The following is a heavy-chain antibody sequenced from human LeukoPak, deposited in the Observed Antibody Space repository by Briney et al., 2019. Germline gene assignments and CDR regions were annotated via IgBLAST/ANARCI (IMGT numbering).Heavy chain of an antibody. CDR1: GFTFSSYW. V-gene: IGHV3-7*01. J-gene: IGHJ4*02. CDR2: IKQDGNEK. D-gene: IGHD3-3*02. CDR3: ARDGAFRIYDY. Sequence: PGGSLRLSCAASGFTFSSYWMTWVRQAPGKGLEWVASIKQDGNEKYYVDSVKGRFTISRDNARNSLYLQMSSLRADDTAVYYCARDGAFRIYDYWGQETLVTVSS.